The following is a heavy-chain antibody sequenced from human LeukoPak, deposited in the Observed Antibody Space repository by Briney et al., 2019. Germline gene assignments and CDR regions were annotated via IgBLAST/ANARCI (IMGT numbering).Heavy chain of an antibody. CDR3: ILSSGFMYYFDY. D-gene: IGHD3-22*01. Sequence: GGSLRLPCAASGFTFTDYYLSWIRQAPGKGLEWVSYISSSGSTIFYADSVKGRSTVSRDNGKSSLYLEMNSLRAEDTAVYYCILSSGFMYYFDYWGQGTLVTVSS. CDR2: ISSSGSTI. CDR1: GFTFTDYY. J-gene: IGHJ4*02. V-gene: IGHV3-11*01.